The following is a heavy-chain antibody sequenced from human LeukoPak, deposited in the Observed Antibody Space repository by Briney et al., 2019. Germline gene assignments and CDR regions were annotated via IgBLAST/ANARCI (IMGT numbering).Heavy chain of an antibody. D-gene: IGHD1-26*01. V-gene: IGHV3-9*01. CDR1: GFTFDDYA. CDR3: TRDMQGSRLYLVGSQND. CDR2: IRWNSGSI. Sequence: PGGSLRLSCAASGFTFDDYAMHWVRQAPGKGLEWVSGIRWNSGSIGYADSVKGRFTISRDNAMNTLYLQMNSLRAEDSALYYCTRDMQGSRLYLVGSQNDWGQGTLVTVSS. J-gene: IGHJ4*02.